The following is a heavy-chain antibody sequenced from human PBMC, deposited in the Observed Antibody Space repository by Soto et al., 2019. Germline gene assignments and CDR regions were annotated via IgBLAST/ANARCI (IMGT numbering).Heavy chain of an antibody. J-gene: IGHJ6*02. CDR3: ARDINDFWSGYAERVYGTDV. D-gene: IGHD3-3*01. Sequence: PGGSLRLSCVVSGFTFSDYGFHWVRQAPGKGLEWVAVISYDGNNKNYADSVKGRFAISRDNSKNMVFMEMNSLRIEDTAVYFCARDINDFWSGYAERVYGTDVWGQGTTVTVSS. CDR2: ISYDGNNK. CDR1: GFTFSDYG. V-gene: IGHV3-30*09.